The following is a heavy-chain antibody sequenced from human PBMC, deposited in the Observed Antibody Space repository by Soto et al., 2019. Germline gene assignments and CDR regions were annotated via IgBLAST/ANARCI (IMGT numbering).Heavy chain of an antibody. D-gene: IGHD3-9*01. CDR3: AKRRRAILTFDY. CDR2: ISDSGGTS. CDR1: GFSCSNYV. J-gene: IGHJ4*02. V-gene: IGHV3-23*04. Sequence: EVQLVDSGGGLVQPGGALRLSCAASGFSCSNYVMSWVRQAPGKGLEWVSSISDSGGTSYYADSVKGRFTISRDNSKNTLSLQMNSLRAEDTAIYSCAKRRRAILTFDYWGQGTLVTVSS.